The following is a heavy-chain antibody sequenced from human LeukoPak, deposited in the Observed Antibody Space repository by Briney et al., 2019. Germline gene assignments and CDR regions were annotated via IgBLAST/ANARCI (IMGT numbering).Heavy chain of an antibody. CDR3: ARKYYDILTGYYPFDY. V-gene: IGHV3-48*03. Sequence: GGSLRLSCAASGFTFSSYEMNWVRQAPGKGLEWVSYISSSGSTIYYADPVKGRFTISRGNAKNSLYLQMNSLRAEDTAVYYCARKYYDILTGYYPFDYWGQGTLVTVSS. CDR2: ISSSGSTI. D-gene: IGHD3-9*01. CDR1: GFTFSSYE. J-gene: IGHJ4*02.